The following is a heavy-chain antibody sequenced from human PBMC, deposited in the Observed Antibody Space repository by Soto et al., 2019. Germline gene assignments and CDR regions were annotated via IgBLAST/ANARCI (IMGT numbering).Heavy chain of an antibody. Sequence: GGSLRLSCAASGFTFSSYAMHWVRQAPGKGLEWVAVISYDGSNKYYADSVKGRFTISRDNSKNTLYLQMNSLRAEDTAVYYCARDRRDSSSWYGHYYYYGMDVWGQGTTVTVSS. D-gene: IGHD6-13*01. J-gene: IGHJ6*02. CDR3: ARDRRDSSSWYGHYYYYGMDV. V-gene: IGHV3-30-3*01. CDR1: GFTFSSYA. CDR2: ISYDGSNK.